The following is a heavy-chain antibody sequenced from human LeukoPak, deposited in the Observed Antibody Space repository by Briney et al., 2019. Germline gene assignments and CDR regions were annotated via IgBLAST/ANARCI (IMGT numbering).Heavy chain of an antibody. V-gene: IGHV4-59*01. D-gene: IGHD6-13*01. CDR1: GGSISSYY. J-gene: IGHJ4*02. Sequence: SETLSLTCTVSGGSISSYYWSWIRQPAGKGLEWIGYIYYSGSTNYNPSLKSRVTISVDTSKNQFSLKLSSVTAADTAVYYCARTAAAGTALGYWGQGTLVTVSS. CDR3: ARTAAAGTALGY. CDR2: IYYSGST.